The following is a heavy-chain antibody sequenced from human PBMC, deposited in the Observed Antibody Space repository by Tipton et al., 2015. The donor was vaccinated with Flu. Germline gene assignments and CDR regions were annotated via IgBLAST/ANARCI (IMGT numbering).Heavy chain of an antibody. Sequence: LRLSCTVSGGFIASSNYYWGWIRQPTGKGLEWIGSIYESGSTYSNPSLKSRVTISVDTSKNHFSLRLRSVTAADTAVYYCSRHDRFSPPDSWGQGALVTVSS. V-gene: IGHV4-39*01. CDR3: SRHDRFSPPDS. CDR2: IYESGST. CDR1: GGFIASSNYY. J-gene: IGHJ4*02.